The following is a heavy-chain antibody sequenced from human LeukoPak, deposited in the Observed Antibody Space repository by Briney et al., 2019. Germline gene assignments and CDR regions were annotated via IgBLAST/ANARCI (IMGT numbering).Heavy chain of an antibody. CDR3: ARRADGDY. V-gene: IGHV5-51*01. J-gene: IGHJ4*02. Sequence: GESPKISCKGSGYTFTYDWIAWVRQMPGKGLEWMGTIYPADSDTRYSPSFQGQVTISADKSISTAYLQWSSLKASDTAIYYCARRADGDYWGQGTLVTVSS. CDR1: GYTFTYDW. CDR2: IYPADSDT.